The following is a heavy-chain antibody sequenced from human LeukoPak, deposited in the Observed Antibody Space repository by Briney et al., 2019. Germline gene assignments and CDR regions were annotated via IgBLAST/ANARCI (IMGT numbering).Heavy chain of an antibody. Sequence: PGGSLRLSCAASGFIFSSYGMHWVRQAPGKGLEWVAFIRYVGSNKYYADSVKGRFTISRDNSKNTLYLQMNSLRAEDTAVYYCAKDWSPASGRGGYFDYWGQGTLVTVSS. J-gene: IGHJ4*02. CDR2: IRYVGSNK. V-gene: IGHV3-30*02. CDR3: AKDWSPASGRGGYFDY. D-gene: IGHD6-13*01. CDR1: GFIFSSYG.